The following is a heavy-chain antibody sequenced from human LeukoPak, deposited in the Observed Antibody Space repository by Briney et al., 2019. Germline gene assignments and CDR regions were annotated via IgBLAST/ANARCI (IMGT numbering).Heavy chain of an antibody. CDR3: ATSFRYCSGGSCWAKLAFDY. Sequence: ASVKVSCKVSGYTLTELSMHWVRQAPGKGLEWMGGFDPEEGETIYAQKFQGRVTVTEDTSTDTAYMELSSLRSEDTAVYYCATSFRYCSGGSCWAKLAFDYWGQGTLVTVSS. V-gene: IGHV1-24*01. J-gene: IGHJ4*02. CDR1: GYTLTELS. CDR2: FDPEEGET. D-gene: IGHD2-15*01.